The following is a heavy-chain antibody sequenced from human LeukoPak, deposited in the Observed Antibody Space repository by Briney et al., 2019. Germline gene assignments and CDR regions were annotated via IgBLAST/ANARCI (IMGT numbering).Heavy chain of an antibody. CDR2: ISPNSGGT. D-gene: IGHD5-18*01. J-gene: IGHJ5*02. Sequence: GDSVTVSCMASGYTFTGYSMRWVRQAPGKGLEWMGWISPNSGGTNYAHTVQGRVTITRDTSISTVYMEMNSLRSADTAVYYCACGARGYSYGTGWYYPWGQGTLVTVSS. V-gene: IGHV1-2*02. CDR1: GYTFTGYS. CDR3: ACGARGYSYGTGWYYP.